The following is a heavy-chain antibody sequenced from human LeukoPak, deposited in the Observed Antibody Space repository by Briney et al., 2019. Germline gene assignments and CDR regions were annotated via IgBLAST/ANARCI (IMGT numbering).Heavy chain of an antibody. V-gene: IGHV3-74*01. D-gene: IGHD4-23*01. CDR1: GFTFSTYW. J-gene: IGHJ3*02. CDR3: ARGLQDYGGKGLDI. CDR2: LNSDGSIT. Sequence: PGGSLRLSCAASGFTFSTYWMHWVRQAPGKGLAWVSGLNSDGSITGYVDSVKGRFTISRDNSKNSLYLQMNSLRAEDTAVYYCARGLQDYGGKGLDIWGQGTMDTVSS.